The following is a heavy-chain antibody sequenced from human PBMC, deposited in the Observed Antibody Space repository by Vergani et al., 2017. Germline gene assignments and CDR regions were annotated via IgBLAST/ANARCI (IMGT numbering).Heavy chain of an antibody. D-gene: IGHD6-19*01. CDR3: ARHSTVEWLVKLGWIDP. CDR2: IYYSGIT. CDR1: GDSIRSSNYY. V-gene: IGHV4-39*01. J-gene: IGHJ5*02. Sequence: QLQLQESGPGLVKPSATLSLTCSVSGDSIRSSNYYWGWIRHPPGKGLEWIASIYYSGITYYNPSLKSRVTISVDTSKNQFSLRLSSVPAADTAVYFCARHSTVEWLVKLGWIDPWGQGILVTVSS.